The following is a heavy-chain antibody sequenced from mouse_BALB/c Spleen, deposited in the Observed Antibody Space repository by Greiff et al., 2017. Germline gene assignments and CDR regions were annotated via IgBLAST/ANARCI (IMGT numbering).Heavy chain of an antibody. Sequence: VQLQQSGAELVKPGASVKLSCKASGYTFTSYYMYWVKQRPGQGLEWIGGINPSNGGTNFNEKFKSKATLTVDKSSSTAYMQLSSLTSEDSAVYYCTRSIYYYGRPSFDYWGQGTTLTVSS. CDR3: TRSIYYYGRPSFDY. D-gene: IGHD1-1*01. CDR2: INPSNGGT. V-gene: IGHV1S81*02. J-gene: IGHJ2*01. CDR1: GYTFTSYY.